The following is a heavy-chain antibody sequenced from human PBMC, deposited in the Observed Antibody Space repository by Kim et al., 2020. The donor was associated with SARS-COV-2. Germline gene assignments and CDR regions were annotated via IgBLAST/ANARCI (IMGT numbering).Heavy chain of an antibody. CDR3: ARLDGDYVSLFDY. J-gene: IGHJ4*02. V-gene: IGHV4-39*01. CDR1: GGSISSSSYY. D-gene: IGHD4-17*01. CDR2: IYYSGST. Sequence: SETLSLTCTVSGGSISSSSYYWGWIRQPPGKGLEWIGSIYYSGSTYYNPSLKSRVTISVDTSKNQFSLKLSSVTAADTAVYYCARLDGDYVSLFDYWGQGTLVTVSS.